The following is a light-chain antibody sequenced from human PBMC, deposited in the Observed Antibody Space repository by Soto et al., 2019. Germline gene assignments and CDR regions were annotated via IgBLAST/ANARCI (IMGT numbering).Light chain of an antibody. CDR3: QQSYSTPPDT. V-gene: IGKV1-39*01. J-gene: IGKJ2*01. CDR1: QSISKY. CDR2: AAS. Sequence: DIQMTQSPSSLSASVGDRVTITCRASQSISKYLNWYQQKPGQAPNLLLYAASTLQSGVPSSFSGSGSGTDFTLTISSLQPEDFATYYCQQSYSTPPDTFGQGTKLEIK.